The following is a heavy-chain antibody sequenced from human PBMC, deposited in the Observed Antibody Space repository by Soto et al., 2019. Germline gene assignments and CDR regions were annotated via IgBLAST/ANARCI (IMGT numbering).Heavy chain of an antibody. D-gene: IGHD6-13*01. CDR1: GFIFSSYT. CDR3: AKDRSWEAENDAFDI. CDR2: ISGSGGCI. J-gene: IGHJ3*02. Sequence: PGGSLRLSCAASGFIFSSYTMNWVRQAPGKGLEWVSAISGSGGCIYYADSVKGRFTISRDNSKNTLYLQMNSLRAEDTAVYYCAKDRSWEAENDAFDIWGQGTMVTVSS. V-gene: IGHV3-23*01.